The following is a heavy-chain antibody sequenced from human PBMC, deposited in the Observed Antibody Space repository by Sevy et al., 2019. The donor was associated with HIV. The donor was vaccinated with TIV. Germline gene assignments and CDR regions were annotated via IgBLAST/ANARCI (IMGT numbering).Heavy chain of an antibody. V-gene: IGHV3-48*02. CDR2: ISSSSSTI. D-gene: IGHD2-2*01. CDR3: ARDGGYCSSTSCYLRAFDI. J-gene: IGHJ3*02. CDR1: GFTFSSYS. Sequence: GGSLRLSCAASGFTFSSYSMNWVRQAPGKGLEWDSYISSSSSTIYYADSVKGRFTISRDNAKNSLYLQMNSLRDEDTAVYYCARDGGYCSSTSCYLRAFDIWGQGTMVTVSS.